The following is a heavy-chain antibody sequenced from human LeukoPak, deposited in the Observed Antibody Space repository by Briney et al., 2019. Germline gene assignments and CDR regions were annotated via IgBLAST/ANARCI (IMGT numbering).Heavy chain of an antibody. V-gene: IGHV5-51*01. CDR2: IYPGDSDT. Sequence: GESLKISCRSSGYSFNTNWIGWVRQMPGKGLEWMGIIYPGDSDTRYSPSFQGQVTISADKSISTAYLQWSSLKASDTAMYYCARRYYGSGSYYNWFDPWGQGTLVTVSS. CDR3: ARRYYGSGSYYNWFDP. CDR1: GYSFNTNW. D-gene: IGHD3-10*01. J-gene: IGHJ5*02.